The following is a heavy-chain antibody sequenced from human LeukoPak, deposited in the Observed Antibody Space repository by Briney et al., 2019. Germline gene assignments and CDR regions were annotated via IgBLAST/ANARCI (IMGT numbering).Heavy chain of an antibody. D-gene: IGHD5-18*01. V-gene: IGHV4-34*01. Sequence: PSETLSITCAVYGGSFSGDYWSCIRQPPGKGLEWIGEINHSGSTNYNPSLKSRVTISVHTSKNQFSLKLSSVTAADTAVYYCARGRGYSYGYSDYRGQGTLVTVSS. CDR2: INHSGST. CDR1: GGSFSGDY. J-gene: IGHJ4*02. CDR3: ARGRGYSYGYSDY.